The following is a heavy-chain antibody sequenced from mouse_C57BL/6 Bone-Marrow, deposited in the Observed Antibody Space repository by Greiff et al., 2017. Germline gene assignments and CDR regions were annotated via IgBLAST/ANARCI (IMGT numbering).Heavy chain of an antibody. CDR3: TRDGGYGAY. V-gene: IGHV5-9-1*02. J-gene: IGHJ3*01. Sequence: ESGDGLVKPGGSLKLSCAASGFTFRSYAMSWVGQTPEKRLEWGAYISSGGDYIYYADTVKGRFTISRDHAKNNLYLQMRSLKSEDTAMYYCTRDGGYGAYWGQGTLVTVSA. D-gene: IGHD2-2*01. CDR2: ISSGGDYI. CDR1: GFTFRSYA.